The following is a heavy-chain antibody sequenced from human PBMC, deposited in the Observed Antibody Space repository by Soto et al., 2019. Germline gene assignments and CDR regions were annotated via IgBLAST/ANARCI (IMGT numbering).Heavy chain of an antibody. CDR1: GFTFNTYG. J-gene: IGHJ4*01. V-gene: IGHV3-23*01. CDR3: ARIGPYCGGDCYPDFDF. Sequence: PGGSLRLSCAASGFTFNTYGMTRVRQAPGKGLEWVSTVSGSCGGTYYADSVKGRFTISRVNSKNTMYLQMSNLRAEDTAVYFCARIGPYCGGDCYPDFDFWGLGTPVTASS. D-gene: IGHD2-21*02. CDR2: VSGSCGGT.